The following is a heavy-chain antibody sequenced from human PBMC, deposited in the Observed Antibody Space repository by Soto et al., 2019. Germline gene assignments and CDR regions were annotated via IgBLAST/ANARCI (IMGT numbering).Heavy chain of an antibody. CDR3: VRSRLMRGVVSGLGV. J-gene: IGHJ6*02. D-gene: IGHD3-10*01. Sequence: QVQLVQSGAEVRKPGSSVKVSCGTSGNTFINYAISWVRQAPGQGLERMGGIIPFSGTTSYTQHFQGGVTFSADIAMTTVYMELSSLKPRDTAVYYCVRSRLMRGVVSGLGVWGQGTTITVSS. V-gene: IGHV1-69*06. CDR1: GNTFINYA. CDR2: IIPFSGTT.